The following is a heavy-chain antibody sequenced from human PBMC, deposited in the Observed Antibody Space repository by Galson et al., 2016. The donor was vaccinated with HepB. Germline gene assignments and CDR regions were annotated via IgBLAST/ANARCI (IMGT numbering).Heavy chain of an antibody. V-gene: IGHV3-11*01. Sequence: SLRLSCAASGFTFSDYYMSWIRQAPGKGLEWISYISSSGSLVYYADSVKGRFTISRDNAKNSVYLQMNSLRAEDTAVYYCNGDYIKGRDVWGQGTTVIVSS. J-gene: IGHJ6*02. CDR1: GFTFSDYY. CDR2: ISSSGSLV. D-gene: IGHD4-17*01. CDR3: NGDYIKGRDV.